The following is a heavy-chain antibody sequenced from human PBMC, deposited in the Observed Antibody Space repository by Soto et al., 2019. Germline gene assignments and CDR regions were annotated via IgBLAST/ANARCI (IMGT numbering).Heavy chain of an antibody. CDR3: ARTEYSYGYGYYALDV. D-gene: IGHD5-18*01. CDR1: GFTFSSYA. CDR2: ISSTSLYT. J-gene: IGHJ6*02. V-gene: IGHV3-21*01. Sequence: PGGSLRLSCAASGFTFSSYAMSWVRQAPGKGLEWVASISSTSLYTHYANSLKGRFTIARDNTKDSLFLQMDSLRAEDTAVYYCARTEYSYGYGYYALDVWGQGTTVTVSS.